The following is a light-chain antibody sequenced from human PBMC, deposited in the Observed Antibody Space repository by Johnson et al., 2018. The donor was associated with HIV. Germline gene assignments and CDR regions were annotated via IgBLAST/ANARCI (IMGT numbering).Light chain of an antibody. Sequence: TISCSGSSSNIGNNYVSWYQQLPGTAPKLLIYDNNKRPSGIPDRFSGSKSGTSATLGITGLQTGDEADYYCGTWDSSLSAAVFGTGTKVTVL. CDR1: SSNIGNNY. CDR2: DNN. J-gene: IGLJ1*01. CDR3: GTWDSSLSAAV. V-gene: IGLV1-51*01.